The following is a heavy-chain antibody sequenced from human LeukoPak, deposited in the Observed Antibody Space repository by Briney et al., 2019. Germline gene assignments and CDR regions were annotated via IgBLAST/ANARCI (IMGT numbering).Heavy chain of an antibody. D-gene: IGHD6-19*01. V-gene: IGHV1-2*02. CDR3: AKDRVGSGWPRPFYVEN. CDR1: GYTFTGYY. CDR2: IKTNLGPT. J-gene: IGHJ4*02. Sequence: ASVKVSCTPSGYTFTGYYLHCARKAPGHALEWMGWIKTNLGPTIYAEKFQGRVTMTRDTSISTPYMELSSLRSDDTALYYCAKDRVGSGWPRPFYVENWGQGTLVTVSS.